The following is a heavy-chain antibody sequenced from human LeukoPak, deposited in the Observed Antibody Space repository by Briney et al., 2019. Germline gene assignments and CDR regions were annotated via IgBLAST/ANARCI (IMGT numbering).Heavy chain of an antibody. V-gene: IGHV3-23*01. J-gene: IGHJ4*02. CDR3: AKLCSGGSCYWNY. CDR2: ISASGRTT. D-gene: IGHD2-15*01. CDR1: GFTFSSYA. Sequence: GGSLRLSCAAAGFTFSSYAMSWVRQAPGKGLEWASHISASGRTTDYADSVKGRFTTSGDNSKNTVYLQMNSLRAEDTAVYYCAKLCSGGSCYWNYWGQGTLVAVSS.